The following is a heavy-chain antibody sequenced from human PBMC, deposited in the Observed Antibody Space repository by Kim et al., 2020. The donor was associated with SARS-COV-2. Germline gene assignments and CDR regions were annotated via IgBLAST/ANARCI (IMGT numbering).Heavy chain of an antibody. V-gene: IGHV4-61*02. J-gene: IGHJ4*02. Sequence: SETLSLTCTVSGGSFSSTSYYWSWIRQSAGNGLEWIGRIYASGKTNYNPSLKSRVTISLDTSRDQFSLNLTSVTAADTAVYYCARVWAGGYNRFDFWGQGALVTVSS. CDR3: ARVWAGGYNRFDF. CDR2: IYASGKT. CDR1: GGSFSSTSYY. D-gene: IGHD5-12*01.